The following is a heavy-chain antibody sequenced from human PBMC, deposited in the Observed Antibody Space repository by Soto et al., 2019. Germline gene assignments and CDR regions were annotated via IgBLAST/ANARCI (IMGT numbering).Heavy chain of an antibody. Sequence: PSETLSLTCSVSGGSISVSYWSWMRQSPGKGLEWLGYVYYTGSTNYSPSLRSRVSISVDTSKNEFSLRLSSVTAADTAVYFCARSVAVHAAHIDYWGQGNRVTVSS. CDR3: ARSVAVHAAHIDY. D-gene: IGHD2-15*01. CDR1: GGSISVSY. V-gene: IGHV4-59*01. CDR2: VYYTGST. J-gene: IGHJ4*02.